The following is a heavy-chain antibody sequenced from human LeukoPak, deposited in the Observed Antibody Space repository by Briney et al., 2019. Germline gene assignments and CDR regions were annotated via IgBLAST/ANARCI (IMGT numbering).Heavy chain of an antibody. CDR1: GYTFTSYG. Sequence: ASVKVSCKASGYTFTSYGISWVRQAPGQGLEWMGWISAYKGYTSHAQKFQDRVIMTTDTSTTTAYMELRNLKSDDTAVYYCAREAVSFVAVANDGYFDFWGQGSLVIVSS. CDR3: AREAVSFVAVANDGYFDF. J-gene: IGHJ4*02. V-gene: IGHV1-18*01. CDR2: ISAYKGYT. D-gene: IGHD6-19*01.